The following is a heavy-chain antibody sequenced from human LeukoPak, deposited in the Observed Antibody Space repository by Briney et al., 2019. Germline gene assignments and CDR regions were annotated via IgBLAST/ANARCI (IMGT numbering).Heavy chain of an antibody. D-gene: IGHD3-10*01. CDR3: ARDRVYGSGSYYNVPLDY. Sequence: GGSLRLSCAASGFTFSSYSMNWVRQAPGKGLEWVSYISSSSSSTIYYADSVKGRFTISRDNAKNSLYLQMNSLRAEDTAVYYCARDRVYGSGSYYNVPLDYWGQGTLVTVSS. CDR1: GFTFSSYS. CDR2: ISSSSSSTI. J-gene: IGHJ4*02. V-gene: IGHV3-48*01.